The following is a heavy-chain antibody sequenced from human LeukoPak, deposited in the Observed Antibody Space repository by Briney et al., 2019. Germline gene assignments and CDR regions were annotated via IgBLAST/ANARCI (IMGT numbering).Heavy chain of an antibody. V-gene: IGHV1-46*01. J-gene: IGHJ2*01. Sequence: GASVKVSCKASGYTFTSYYMHWVRQAPGQGLEWMGIINPSGGSTSYAQKLQGRVTMTTDTSTSTAYMELRSLRSDDTAVYYCARNPYGGNDATPPWYFDLWGRGTLVTVSS. CDR3: ARNPYGGNDATPPWYFDL. CDR1: GYTFTSYY. D-gene: IGHD4-23*01. CDR2: INPSGGST.